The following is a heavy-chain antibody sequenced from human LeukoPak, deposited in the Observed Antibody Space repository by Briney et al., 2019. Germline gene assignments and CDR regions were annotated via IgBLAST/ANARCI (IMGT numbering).Heavy chain of an antibody. D-gene: IGHD6-13*01. J-gene: IGHJ6*02. Sequence: PGGSLRLSCAASGFTFSSYAMSWVRRAPGKGLEWVSGISGSGGSTYYADSVKGRFTISRDNSKNTLYLQMNSLRAEDTAVYYCARDQRWLRPAAAGTGDYYYYYGMDVWGQGTTVTVSS. V-gene: IGHV3-23*01. CDR2: ISGSGGST. CDR3: ARDQRWLRPAAAGTGDYYYYYGMDV. CDR1: GFTFSSYA.